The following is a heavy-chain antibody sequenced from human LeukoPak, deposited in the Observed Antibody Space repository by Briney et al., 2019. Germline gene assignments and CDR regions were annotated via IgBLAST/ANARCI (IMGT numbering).Heavy chain of an antibody. V-gene: IGHV4-59*08. CDR3: ARGVLRYFEWNTDPINYYYGMDV. CDR1: GGSISSYY. Sequence: SETLSLTSTVSGGSISSYYWSWIRQPPGKGLEWIGYIYYSGSTNYNPSLKSRVTISVDTSKNQFSLKLSSVTAADTAVYYCARGVLRYFEWNTDPINYYYGMDVWGQGTTVTVSS. CDR2: IYYSGST. D-gene: IGHD3-9*01. J-gene: IGHJ6*02.